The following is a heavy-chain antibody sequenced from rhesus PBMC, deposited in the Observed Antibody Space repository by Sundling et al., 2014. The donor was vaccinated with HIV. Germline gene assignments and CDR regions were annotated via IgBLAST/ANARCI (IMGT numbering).Heavy chain of an antibody. CDR1: GFTFSSYG. J-gene: IGHJ1*01. V-gene: IGHV3-54*02. CDR2: ISNDGSKK. CDR3: ASPVDITTVTHEYFEV. D-gene: IGHD5-36*02. Sequence: EVQLVESGGGLVQPGGSLRLSCAASGFTFSSYGMHWVRQAPGKGLEWVAVISNDGSKKNYADSVKDRFTISRDNSKNMLYYQMNNLKLEDTAVYHCASPVDITTVTHEYFEVWGQGALVTVSS.